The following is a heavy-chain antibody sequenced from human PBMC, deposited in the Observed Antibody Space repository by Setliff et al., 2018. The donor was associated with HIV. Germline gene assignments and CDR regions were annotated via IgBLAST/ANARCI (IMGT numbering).Heavy chain of an antibody. CDR1: GFIFGSYW. CDR2: IEPDGSDT. D-gene: IGHD1-20*01. CDR3: AKDQVSGRPYYYYMDV. J-gene: IGHJ6*03. V-gene: IGHV3-74*01. Sequence: PGGSLRLSCAASGFIFGSYWMHWVRQTPEKGLEWVARIEPDGSDTSYADSVKGRFTISRDNSNSTLYLQMTSLRVEDTAEYYCAKDQVSGRPYYYYMDVWGKGTPVTVSS.